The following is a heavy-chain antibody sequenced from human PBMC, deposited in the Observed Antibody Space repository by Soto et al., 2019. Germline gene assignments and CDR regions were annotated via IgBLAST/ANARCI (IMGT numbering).Heavy chain of an antibody. CDR3: AREWYCSSTSCHTSWLAP. J-gene: IGHJ5*02. V-gene: IGHV1-3*01. Sequence: GASVKVSCEASGYTFTSYAMHWVRQAPGQRLEWMGWINAGNGNTKYSQKFQGRVTITRDTSASTAHMELSSLRSEDTAVYYCAREWYCSSTSCHTSWLAPSGQRTLVPVSS. CDR1: GYTFTSYA. CDR2: INAGNGNT. D-gene: IGHD2-2*01.